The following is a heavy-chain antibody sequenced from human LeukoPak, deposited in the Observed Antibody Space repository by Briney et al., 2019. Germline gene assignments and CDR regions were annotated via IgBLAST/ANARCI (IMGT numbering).Heavy chain of an antibody. J-gene: IGHJ4*02. CDR3: ARDLYTIFGVVIYFDY. D-gene: IGHD3-3*01. V-gene: IGHV1-18*01. CDR2: ISAYNGNT. Sequence: GASVKVSCKASGYTFTSYGISWVRQAPGQGLEWMGWISAYNGNTNYAQKLQGRVTMTTDTSTSTAYMELRSLRSDDTAVYYCARDLYTIFGVVIYFDYWGQGTLVTVSS. CDR1: GYTFTSYG.